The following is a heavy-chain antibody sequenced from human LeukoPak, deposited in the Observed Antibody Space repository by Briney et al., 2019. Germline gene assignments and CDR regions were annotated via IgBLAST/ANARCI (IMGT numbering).Heavy chain of an antibody. D-gene: IGHD3-16*02. CDR1: GASFSSGSYY. CDR3: ASRVYVWGSYRQGDYFDY. V-gene: IGHV4-61*01. CDR2: IYDSGST. Sequence: SETLSLTCTVSGASFSSGSYYWRWIRQPPGKGLERIVYIYDSGSTKYNPSLKSRVTISVDTSKNQFSLNLSSVTAADTAVYYCASRVYVWGSYRQGDYFDYWGQGTLVTVSS. J-gene: IGHJ4*02.